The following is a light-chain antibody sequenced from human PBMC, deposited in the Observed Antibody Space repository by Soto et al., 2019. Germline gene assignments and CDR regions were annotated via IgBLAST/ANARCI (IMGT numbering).Light chain of an antibody. CDR1: SSDVGGFIF. CDR2: DVS. J-gene: IGLJ1*01. CDR3: VSYTTSASYV. V-gene: IGLV2-14*01. Sequence: QSVLTQPASVSGSPGQSITISCTGTSSDVGGFIFVSWYQQHPGRAPKLMIYDVSNRPSGVSTRFSGSKSGNTASLTISGLQADDDADYYCVSYTTSASYVFGTGTKLTVL.